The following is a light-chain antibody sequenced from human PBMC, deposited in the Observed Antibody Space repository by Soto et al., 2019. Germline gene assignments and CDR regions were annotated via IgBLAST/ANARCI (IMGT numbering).Light chain of an antibody. CDR3: HQRQRWTRK. CDR2: QTS. CDR1: QYINTR. V-gene: IGKV3D-11*01. Sequence: EIAFTHTPSSLSSQTSHTRNLSFRASQYINTRLAWYQHRPGQAPRLLIYQTSIRAAGIPARFSASGTGTDFTLTISDVQPEDFAVYYCHQRQRWTRKFGQGTKVDIK. J-gene: IGKJ1*01.